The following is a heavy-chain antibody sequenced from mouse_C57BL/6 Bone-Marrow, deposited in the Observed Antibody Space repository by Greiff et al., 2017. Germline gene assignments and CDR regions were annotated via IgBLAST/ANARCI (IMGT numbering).Heavy chain of an antibody. D-gene: IGHD2-10*02. Sequence: QVQLQQSGPGLVAPSQSLSITCTVSGFSLTSYGVDWVRQPPGQGLEWLGVIWGGGSTNYNSALMSRLSISKDNSKGQVFLKMNSLQTDDTAMYYWAKRYGNYRGGAMDYWGQGTSVTVSS. CDR1: GFSLTSYG. J-gene: IGHJ4*01. CDR2: IWGGGST. V-gene: IGHV2-9*01. CDR3: AKRYGNYRGGAMDY.